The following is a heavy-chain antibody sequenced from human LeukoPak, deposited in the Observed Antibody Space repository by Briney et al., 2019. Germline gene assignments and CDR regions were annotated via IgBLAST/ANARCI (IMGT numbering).Heavy chain of an antibody. D-gene: IGHD7-27*01. CDR1: GGTFSSYA. V-gene: IGHV1-24*01. CDR3: ATGPPTGDWVDY. J-gene: IGHJ4*02. CDR2: FDPEDGET. Sequence: EASVKVSCKASGGTFSSYAISWVRQAPGKGLEWMGGFDPEDGETIYAQKFQGRVTMTEDTSTDTAYMELSSLRSEDTAVYYCATGPPTGDWVDYWGQGTLVTVSS.